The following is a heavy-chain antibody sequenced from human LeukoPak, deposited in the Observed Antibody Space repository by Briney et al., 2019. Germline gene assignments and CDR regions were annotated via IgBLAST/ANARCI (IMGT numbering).Heavy chain of an antibody. CDR3: AGDEEVFRDFDY. CDR2: ISTYNGNT. CDR1: GYTFTSYG. J-gene: IGHJ4*02. Sequence: ASVKVSCKASGYTFTSYGISWVRQAPGQGLEWMGWISTYNGNTNYAQKLQGRVTMTTDTSTSTAYMELRSLRSDDTAVYHCAGDEEVFRDFDYWGQGTLVTVSS. D-gene: IGHD2-8*01. V-gene: IGHV1-18*04.